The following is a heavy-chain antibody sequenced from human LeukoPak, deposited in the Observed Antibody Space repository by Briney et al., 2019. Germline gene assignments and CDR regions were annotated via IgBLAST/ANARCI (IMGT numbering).Heavy chain of an antibody. CDR1: GGSFSGYY. CDR2: INHSGST. D-gene: IGHD6-13*01. Sequence: SETLSLTCAVYGGSFSGYYWSWIRQCPGKGLEWIGEINHSGSTNYNPSLKSRVTISVDTSKNQFSLKLSSVTAADTAVYYCASLIPRYSSSWYGYYYYMDVWGKGTTVTVSS. J-gene: IGHJ6*03. CDR3: ASLIPRYSSSWYGYYYYMDV. V-gene: IGHV4-34*01.